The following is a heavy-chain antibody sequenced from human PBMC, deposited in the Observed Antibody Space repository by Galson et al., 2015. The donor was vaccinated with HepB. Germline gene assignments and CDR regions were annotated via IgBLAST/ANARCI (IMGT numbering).Heavy chain of an antibody. CDR3: ASMGPTVDY. CDR1: DYTFTDYN. Sequence: SVKVSCKASDYTFTDYNISWVRQAPGQGLEWMGWISAYNGNTNYAGKLQGRVTMTTDTSTSTAYMELRSLRSDDTAVYFCASMGPTVDYWGQGILVTVSS. J-gene: IGHJ4*02. V-gene: IGHV1-18*01. CDR2: ISAYNGNT. D-gene: IGHD1-26*01.